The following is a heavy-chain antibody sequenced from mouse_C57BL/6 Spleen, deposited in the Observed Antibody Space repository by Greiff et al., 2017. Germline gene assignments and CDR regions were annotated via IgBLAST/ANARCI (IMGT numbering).Heavy chain of an antibody. CDR1: GYTFTSYW. D-gene: IGHD1-1*01. J-gene: IGHJ3*01. CDR3: ARRGYGSSYGVAY. V-gene: IGHV1-64*01. CDR2: IHPNSGST. Sequence: QVQLQQPGAELVKPGASVKLSCKASGYTFTSYWMHWVKQRPGQGLEWIGMIHPNSGSTNYNEKFKSKATLTVDKSSSTAYMQLSSLTSEDSAVYYCARRGYGSSYGVAYWGQGTLVTVSA.